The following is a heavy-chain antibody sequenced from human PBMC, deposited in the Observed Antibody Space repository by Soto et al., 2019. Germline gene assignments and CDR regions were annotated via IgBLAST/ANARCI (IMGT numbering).Heavy chain of an antibody. V-gene: IGHV4-4*02. CDR2: IYHSGGT. D-gene: IGHD3-10*01. CDR1: GGSISSSNW. J-gene: IGHJ6*02. Sequence: QVQLQESGPGLVKPSGTLSLTCAVSGGSISSSNWWSWVRQPPGKGLEWIGEIYHSGGTNYNPSLKRRVTISVDKSKNQFSLKLSSVTAADTAVYYCARERAFGESSPGYYYYGMDVWGQGTTVTVSS. CDR3: ARERAFGESSPGYYYYGMDV.